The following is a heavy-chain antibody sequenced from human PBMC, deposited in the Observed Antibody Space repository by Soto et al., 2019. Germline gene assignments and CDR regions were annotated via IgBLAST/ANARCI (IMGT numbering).Heavy chain of an antibody. CDR2: ISGSGGST. CDR1: GFTLSIFA. CDR3: AKEVSLGSTVDLGY. Sequence: HPGGSLRLSCAASGFTLSIFAMSWVRQSPGKGLEWDSTISGSGGSTYYADAVKGRFSISRDNSMGTLYLQMKSLRVEDTAIYYCAKEVSLGSTVDLGYWGQGTLVTVSS. D-gene: IGHD7-27*01. V-gene: IGHV3-23*01. J-gene: IGHJ4*02.